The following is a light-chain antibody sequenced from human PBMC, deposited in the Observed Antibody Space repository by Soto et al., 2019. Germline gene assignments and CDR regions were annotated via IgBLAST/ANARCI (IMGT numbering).Light chain of an antibody. CDR1: QSVTTK. J-gene: IGKJ1*01. V-gene: IGKV3-20*01. CDR3: QQDGCSPRT. CDR2: DAS. Sequence: EMVLKRSRPILSLYPGETATLSFRASQSVTTKLAWYQQKPGQAPRLLIYDASNRATGIPDRFSGSGSGTDFTLTINRLEPEDFAVYYCQQDGCSPRTFGQGTKVDIK.